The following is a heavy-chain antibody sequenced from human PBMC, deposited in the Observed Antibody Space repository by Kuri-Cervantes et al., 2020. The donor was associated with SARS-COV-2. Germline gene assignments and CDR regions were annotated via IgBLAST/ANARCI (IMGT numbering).Heavy chain of an antibody. V-gene: IGHV1-69*10. CDR3: ARGRKVRFLEWTNGGYYYYMDV. CDR2: IIPILGTP. Sequence: SVKVSCKASGGTFSSYAISWVRQAPGQGLEWMGGIIPILGTPNYAQKFQGRVTITRNTSISTAYMELSSLRSEDTAVYYCARGRKVRFLEWTNGGYYYYMDVWGKGTTVTVSS. CDR1: GGTFSSYA. J-gene: IGHJ6*03. D-gene: IGHD3-3*01.